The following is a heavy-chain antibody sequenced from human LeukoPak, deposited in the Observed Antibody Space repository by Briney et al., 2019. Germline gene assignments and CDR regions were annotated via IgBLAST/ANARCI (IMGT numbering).Heavy chain of an antibody. CDR2: ISGYNGDT. Sequence: ASVMVSCKASGYTFTSDGISWVRQAPGQGLEWMGWISGYNGDTKYAQNLQGRVTMTIDISTSTTYMELRSLRADDTAVYYCARDSVAAGFGEFWGQGTLVTVSS. D-gene: IGHD3-10*01. CDR1: GYTFTSDG. J-gene: IGHJ4*02. V-gene: IGHV1-18*01. CDR3: ARDSVAAGFGEF.